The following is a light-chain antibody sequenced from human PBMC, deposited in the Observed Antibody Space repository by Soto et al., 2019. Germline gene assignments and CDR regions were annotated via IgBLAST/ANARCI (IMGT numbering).Light chain of an antibody. CDR1: QSVSSN. CDR3: HQYINWPRT. CDR2: GAS. J-gene: IGKJ1*01. V-gene: IGKV3-15*01. Sequence: EIVMTQSPATLSVSPGERATLSCRASQSVSSNLAWYQQKPGQAPRLLSYGASTRATGIPARFSGSGSGTEFTLPLSSLQSADFAVYYCHQYINWPRTFGQGTKVEIK.